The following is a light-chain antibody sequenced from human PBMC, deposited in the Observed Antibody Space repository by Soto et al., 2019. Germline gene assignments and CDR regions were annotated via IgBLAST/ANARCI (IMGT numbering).Light chain of an antibody. J-gene: IGLJ1*01. CDR2: EAS. V-gene: IGLV2-23*01. CDR3: CSYAGDKTYV. CDR1: GSDVRTYNL. Sequence: QSALTQPASVSGSPGQSITISCTVTGSDVRTYNLVSWYQQHPGKVPKLIIYEASKRPSGVSNRFSGSQPGNTASLTVSGLQAEDEADYYCCSYAGDKTYVFGSGTKVIVL.